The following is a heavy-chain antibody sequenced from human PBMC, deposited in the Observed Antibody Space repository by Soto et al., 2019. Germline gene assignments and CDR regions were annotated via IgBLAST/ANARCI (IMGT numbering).Heavy chain of an antibody. J-gene: IGHJ4*01. D-gene: IGHD3-10*01. CDR3: ARAYSIEYGSEKFSYPPQKKFDF. CDR1: GYTFTSYA. V-gene: IGHV1-3*01. Sequence: GASVKVSCKASGYTFTSYAMHWVRQAPGQRLEWMGWINAGNGNTKYSQKFQGRVTITRDTSASTAHMELSSLRSEDTAVYYCARAYSIEYGSEKFSYPPQKKFDFSGHGTLFTVSS. CDR2: INAGNGNT.